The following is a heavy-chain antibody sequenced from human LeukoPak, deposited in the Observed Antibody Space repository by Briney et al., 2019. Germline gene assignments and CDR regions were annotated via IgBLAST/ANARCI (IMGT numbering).Heavy chain of an antibody. J-gene: IGHJ4*02. Sequence: AGRSLRLSCAASGFIFSSYAMHWVRQAPGKGLEWVAVISYDGSNKYYADSVKGRFTISRDNSKNTLSLQMNSLRAEDTAVYYCARDSIAEGKFDYWGQGTLVTVSS. V-gene: IGHV3-30*04. D-gene: IGHD6-6*01. CDR2: ISYDGSNK. CDR3: ARDSIAEGKFDY. CDR1: GFIFSSYA.